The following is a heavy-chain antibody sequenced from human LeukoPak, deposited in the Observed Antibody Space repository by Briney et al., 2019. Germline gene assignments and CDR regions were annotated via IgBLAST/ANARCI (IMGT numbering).Heavy chain of an antibody. Sequence: GGALSLSCAASGFTLSTYAMSWVRQAPGKGPEWVSGLSGDGTKMYYAESVRGRFTISRDISKNTLSLQMSSLRAEDTAIYYCARLAANHFDYWGQGTLVTVSS. V-gene: IGHV3-23*01. D-gene: IGHD3-9*01. J-gene: IGHJ4*02. CDR2: LSGDGTKM. CDR1: GFTLSTYA. CDR3: ARLAANHFDY.